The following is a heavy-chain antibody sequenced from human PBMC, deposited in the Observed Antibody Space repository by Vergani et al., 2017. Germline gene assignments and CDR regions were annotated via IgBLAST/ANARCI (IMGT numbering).Heavy chain of an antibody. Sequence: QVQLQPWGGGLLKPSETLSLTCVFNGWSFPSYYWTWIRQSPGEGLEWVGDIDHTGRPDYNPSLKSRLTMSVDKSRNQFSLTLNAVTATDTAIYFCARVNTETNGHLYYYYYMDVWGQGTAVTVS. J-gene: IGHJ6*03. D-gene: IGHD4-11*01. V-gene: IGHV4-34*01. CDR2: IDHTGRP. CDR3: ARVNTETNGHLYYYYYMDV. CDR1: GWSFPSYY.